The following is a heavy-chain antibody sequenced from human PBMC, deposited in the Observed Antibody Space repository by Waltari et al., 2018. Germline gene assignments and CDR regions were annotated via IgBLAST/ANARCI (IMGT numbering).Heavy chain of an antibody. CDR3: ARTDAGGASYIRH. CDR1: GYTFTNSG. V-gene: IGHV1-18*01. Sequence: QVQLVQSAAEMKKPGASVRVSCQTSGYTFTNSGFNWVRQAPGQGLAWMGWISAYNGYTNYAEKFQGRVTVTTETSTGTAYMDLTSLRSDDTAVYYCARTDAGGASYIRHWGQGTLVTVSS. J-gene: IGHJ4*02. D-gene: IGHD1-26*01. CDR2: ISAYNGYT.